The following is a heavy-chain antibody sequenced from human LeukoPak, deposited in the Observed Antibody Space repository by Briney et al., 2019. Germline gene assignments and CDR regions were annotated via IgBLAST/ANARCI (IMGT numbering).Heavy chain of an antibody. CDR3: ARDPPMSGMDV. J-gene: IGHJ6*02. Sequence: GGSLRLSCAAPGFTLSSYDMHWVRQVTGKGVEWVSSLGTGGDTYYPASVKGRFSICRENGKSCVYLQLSRLGAGDTAVYYCARDPPMSGMDVWGQGTTVTVSS. CDR2: LGTGGDT. V-gene: IGHV3-13*01. D-gene: IGHD3-22*01. CDR1: GFTLSSYD.